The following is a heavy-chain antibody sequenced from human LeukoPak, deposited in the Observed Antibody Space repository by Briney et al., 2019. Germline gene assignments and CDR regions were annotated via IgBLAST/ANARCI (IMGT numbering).Heavy chain of an antibody. J-gene: IGHJ4*02. CDR2: INPSGGST. D-gene: IGHD2-2*01. V-gene: IGHV1-46*01. CDR1: GYIFITYY. Sequence: GASVKVSCKASGYIFITYYIQWVRQAPGQGLEWMGIINPSGGSTSYAQKFQGRVTMTRDTSISTAYMELSRLRSDDTAVYYCARDSDIVVVPAAASPFDYWGQGTLVTVSS. CDR3: ARDSDIVVVPAAASPFDY.